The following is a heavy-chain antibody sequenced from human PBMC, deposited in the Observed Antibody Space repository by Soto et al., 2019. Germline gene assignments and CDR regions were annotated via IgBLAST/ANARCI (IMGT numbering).Heavy chain of an antibody. V-gene: IGHV1-3*01. CDR2: INAGNGNT. D-gene: IGHD5-12*01. Sequence: ASVKVSCKASGYTFTSYAMHWVRQAPGQRLEWMGWINAGNGNTKYSQKFQGRVTITRDTSASTAYMELSSLRSEDTAEYYCARRDSGYDEDYFYYYGMDVWGQGTTVTVSS. CDR3: ARRDSGYDEDYFYYYGMDV. J-gene: IGHJ6*02. CDR1: GYTFTSYA.